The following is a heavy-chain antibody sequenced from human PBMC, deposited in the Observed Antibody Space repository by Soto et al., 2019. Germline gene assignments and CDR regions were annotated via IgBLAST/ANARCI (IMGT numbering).Heavy chain of an antibody. CDR2: ISAYNGNT. V-gene: IGHV1-18*01. Sequence: QVQLVQSGAEVKKPGASVKVSCKASGYTFTSYGISWVRQAPGQGLEWMGWISAYNGNTNYAQKLQGRVTMTTXXSXSXXYMELRSLRSDDTAVYYCARVSITMVRGVIGSFDYWGQGTLVTVSS. J-gene: IGHJ4*02. CDR3: ARVSITMVRGVIGSFDY. D-gene: IGHD3-10*01. CDR1: GYTFTSYG.